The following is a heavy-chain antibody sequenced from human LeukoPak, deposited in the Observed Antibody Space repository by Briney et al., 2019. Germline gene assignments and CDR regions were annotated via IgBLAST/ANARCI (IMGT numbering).Heavy chain of an antibody. V-gene: IGHV4-4*07. D-gene: IGHD3-22*01. CDR3: ARASSGSYYYFYY. J-gene: IGHJ4*02. Sequence: WETLSLTCTVSGGSISSYSLNWIRQPAGRGLEWIGRIYTSGSTNYNPSLKSRVTMSVDTSKNQFSLKLSSVTAPDTAIYYCARASSGSYYYFYYWGQGSLVTDSS. CDR1: GGSISSYS. CDR2: IYTSGST.